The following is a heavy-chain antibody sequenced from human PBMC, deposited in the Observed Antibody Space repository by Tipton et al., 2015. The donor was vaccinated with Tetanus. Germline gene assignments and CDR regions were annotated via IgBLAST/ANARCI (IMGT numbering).Heavy chain of an antibody. D-gene: IGHD2-15*01. J-gene: IGHJ5*02. V-gene: IGHV4-31*03. CDR3: ARVPRSGHNWFDP. CDR1: GGSISSGGYY. Sequence: TLSLTCTVSGGSISSGGYYWSWIRQHPGKGPEWIGYIYYSGSTYYNPSLKSRVTISVDTSKNQFSLKLSSVTAADTAVYYCARVPRSGHNWFDPWGQGTLVTVSS. CDR2: IYYSGST.